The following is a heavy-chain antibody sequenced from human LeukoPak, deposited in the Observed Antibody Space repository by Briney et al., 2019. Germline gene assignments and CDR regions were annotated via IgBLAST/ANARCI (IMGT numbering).Heavy chain of an antibody. CDR1: GGSFSGYY. CDR2: INHSGST. V-gene: IGHV4-34*01. CDR3: AREVIYGSYFDY. D-gene: IGHD3-10*01. J-gene: IGHJ4*02. Sequence: SETLSLTCAVYGGSFSGYYWSWIRQPPGKGLEWIGEINHSGSTNYNPSLKSRVTISVDTSKNQFSLKLSSVTAADTAVYYCAREVIYGSYFDYWGQGTLVTVSS.